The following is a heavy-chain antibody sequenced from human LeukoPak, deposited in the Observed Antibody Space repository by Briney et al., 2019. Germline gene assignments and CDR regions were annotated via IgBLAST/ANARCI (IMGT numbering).Heavy chain of an antibody. Sequence: PGGSLRLSCAASGFTFSSYEMNWVRQAPGKGLEWVSYISSSGSTIYYADSVKGRFTTSRDNAKNSLYLQMNSLRAEDTAVYYCARGLFYHSYFYMDVWGMGTTVTVSS. V-gene: IGHV3-48*03. CDR3: ARGLFYHSYFYMDV. CDR1: GFTFSSYE. J-gene: IGHJ6*03. CDR2: ISSSGSTI.